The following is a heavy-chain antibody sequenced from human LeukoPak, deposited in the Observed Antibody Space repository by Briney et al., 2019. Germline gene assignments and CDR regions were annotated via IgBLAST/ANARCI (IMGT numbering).Heavy chain of an antibody. CDR1: GGTFSSYA. CDR3: ARAALGYCSGGSCYPDY. J-gene: IGHJ4*02. D-gene: IGHD2-15*01. V-gene: IGHV1-69*06. Sequence: GASVKVSCKASGGTFSSYAISWVRQAPGQGLEWMGGIIPIFGTANYAQKFQGRVTITAHKSTSTAYMELSSLRSEDTAVYYCARAALGYCSGGSCYPDYWGQGTLVTVSS. CDR2: IIPIFGTA.